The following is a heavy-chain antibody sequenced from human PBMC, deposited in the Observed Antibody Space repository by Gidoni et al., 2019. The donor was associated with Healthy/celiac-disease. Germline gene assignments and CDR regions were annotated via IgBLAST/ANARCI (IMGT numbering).Heavy chain of an antibody. D-gene: IGHD2-8*01. J-gene: IGHJ3*02. CDR3: AKAKGVYAILGAFDI. V-gene: IGHV3-23*01. CDR1: GFTFSSYA. CDR2: ISGSVGIT. Sequence: EVQLLESGGGLVQPGGSLRLPCAAAGFTFSSYAMSWVRQGPGKGREWVTAISGSVGITYYEDSVKVRFTVSRDNAKNTLYLQMNSLRAEDTAVYYCAKAKGVYAILGAFDIWGQGTMVTVSS.